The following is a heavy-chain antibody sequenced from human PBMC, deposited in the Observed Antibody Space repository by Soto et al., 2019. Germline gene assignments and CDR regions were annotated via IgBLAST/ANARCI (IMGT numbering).Heavy chain of an antibody. Sequence: ASVKVSCKASGYTFTSYGISWVRQAPGQGLEWMGWISAYNGNTNYAQKLQGRVTMTTDTSTSTAYMELRSLRSDDTAVYYCAKDAGRYSSSWSALDSYYYGMDVRGQGTTVTVSS. CDR1: GYTFTSYG. D-gene: IGHD6-13*01. CDR3: AKDAGRYSSSWSALDSYYYGMDV. J-gene: IGHJ6*02. CDR2: ISAYNGNT. V-gene: IGHV1-18*01.